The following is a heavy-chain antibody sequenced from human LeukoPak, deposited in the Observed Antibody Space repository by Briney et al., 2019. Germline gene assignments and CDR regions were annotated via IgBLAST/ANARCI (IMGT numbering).Heavy chain of an antibody. V-gene: IGHV3-30-3*01. CDR3: ARCFRELYYYYGMDV. D-gene: IGHD1-7*01. CDR2: ISYDGSNK. J-gene: IGHJ6*02. CDR1: GFTFSSYA. Sequence: GGSLRLSCAASGFTFSSYAMHWVRQAPGKGLEWVAVISYDGSNKYYADSVKGRFTISRDNSKNTLYLQMNSLRAEDTAVYCCARCFRELYYYYGMDVWGQGTTVTVSS.